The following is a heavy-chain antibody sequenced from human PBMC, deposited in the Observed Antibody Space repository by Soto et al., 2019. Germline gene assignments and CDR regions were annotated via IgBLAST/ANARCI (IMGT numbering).Heavy chain of an antibody. J-gene: IGHJ3*02. Sequence: GGSVKVSCKASGGTFSSYTISWVRQAPGQGLEWMGRIIPILGIANYAQKFQGRVTITADKSTSTAYMELSSLRSEDTAVYYCAREDPTVTHAFDIWGQGTMVTVSS. CDR1: GGTFSSYT. CDR2: IIPILGIA. V-gene: IGHV1-69*04. D-gene: IGHD4-17*01. CDR3: AREDPTVTHAFDI.